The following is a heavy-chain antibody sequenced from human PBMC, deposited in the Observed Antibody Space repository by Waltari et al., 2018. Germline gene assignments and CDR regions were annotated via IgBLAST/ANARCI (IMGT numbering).Heavy chain of an antibody. J-gene: IGHJ4*02. D-gene: IGHD3-22*01. CDR3: ARGGLYYYDSSGYCDY. CDR2: INHSGST. CDR1: GGSFSGYY. Sequence: QVQLQQLGAGLLKPSETLSLTCAVYGGSFSGYYWSWIRQPPGKGLEWIGEINHSGSTNYNPSLKSRVTISVDTSKNQFSLKLSSVTAADTAVYYCARGGLYYYDSSGYCDYWGQGTLVTVSS. V-gene: IGHV4-34*01.